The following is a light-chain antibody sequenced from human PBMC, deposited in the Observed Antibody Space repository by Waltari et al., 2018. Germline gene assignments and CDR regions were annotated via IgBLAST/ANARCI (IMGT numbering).Light chain of an antibody. CDR3: QQYNSYSRT. V-gene: IGKV1-5*03. CDR1: QGISSW. J-gene: IGKJ1*01. Sequence: DIQMTQSPSTLSASVGDRVTITCRASQGISSWLAWYQQKPGKAPKLLIYKASILESGVPSRFSGSGSGTECTLTISSLQPDDFATYYCQQYNSYSRTFGQGTKVEIK. CDR2: KAS.